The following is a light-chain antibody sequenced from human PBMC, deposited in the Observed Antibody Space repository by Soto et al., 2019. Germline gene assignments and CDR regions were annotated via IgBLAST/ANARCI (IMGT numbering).Light chain of an antibody. V-gene: IGLV2-11*01. CDR1: SSNIGAYNY. CDR3: CSYAGSYTLI. Sequence: QSALTQPRSVSGSPGQSVTISCTGTSSNIGAYNYVSWYQQHPDKAPKLMIYDVAKRPSGVPDRFSGSKSGNTASLTISGLQAEDEADYYCCSYAGSYTLIFGGATKLTVL. CDR2: DVA. J-gene: IGLJ2*01.